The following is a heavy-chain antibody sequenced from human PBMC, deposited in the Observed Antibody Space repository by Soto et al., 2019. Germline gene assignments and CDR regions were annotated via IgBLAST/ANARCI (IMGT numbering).Heavy chain of an antibody. CDR1: GGTFSSYA. D-gene: IGHD3-3*01. V-gene: IGHV1-69*06. CDR2: IIPIFGTA. Sequence: SVKVSCKASGGTFSSYAISWVRQAPGQGLEWMGGIIPIFGTANYAQKFQGRVTITADKSTSTAYMELSSLRSEDTAVYYCARDPPRGSGYLSPYYSYGMDFWGQGTTLTVSS. J-gene: IGHJ6*02. CDR3: ARDPPRGSGYLSPYYSYGMDF.